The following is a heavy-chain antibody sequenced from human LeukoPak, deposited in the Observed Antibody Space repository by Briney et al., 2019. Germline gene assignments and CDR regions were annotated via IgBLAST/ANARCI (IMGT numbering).Heavy chain of an antibody. V-gene: IGHV4-4*07. J-gene: IGHJ4*02. D-gene: IGHD1-26*01. Sequence: SETLSLTCTVSGGSISSYYWTWIRQPAGKGLEWIGRIYPSGSTNYNPSLKSRVSMSVDTSKNQFSLKLNSVTAADTAAYYCARENSGSYRQFDYWGQGTLVTVSS. CDR3: ARENSGSYRQFDY. CDR2: IYPSGST. CDR1: GGSISSYY.